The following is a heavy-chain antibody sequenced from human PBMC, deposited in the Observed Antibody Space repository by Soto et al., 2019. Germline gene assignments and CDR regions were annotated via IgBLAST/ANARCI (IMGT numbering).Heavy chain of an antibody. CDR1: GFTVSRYS. J-gene: IGHJ4*02. V-gene: IGHV3-48*01. Sequence: EVQLVEAGGGLVQPGGSLRLSCAASGFTVSRYSMNWVRQAPGKGMEWVSYVSSSSSAIYYADSVKGRFTISRDNARNSLYLQLNGLRAADTAVYYCASGTDDSSGSNFDYWGQGTLVTVSS. D-gene: IGHD3-22*01. CDR3: ASGTDDSSGSNFDY. CDR2: VSSSSSAI.